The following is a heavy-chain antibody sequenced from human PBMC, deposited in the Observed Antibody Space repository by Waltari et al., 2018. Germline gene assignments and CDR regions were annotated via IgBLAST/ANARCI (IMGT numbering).Heavy chain of an antibody. J-gene: IGHJ6*03. Sequence: QVQLQQWGAGLLKPSETLSLTCAVYGGSFSGYYWRWIRQPPGKGLEWIGEINHSGSTNYNPSLKSRVTISVDTSKNQFSLKLSSVTAADTAVYYCAIVATIPATNYYMDVWGKGTTVTVSS. CDR1: GGSFSGYY. CDR2: INHSGST. CDR3: AIVATIPATNYYMDV. V-gene: IGHV4-34*01. D-gene: IGHD5-12*01.